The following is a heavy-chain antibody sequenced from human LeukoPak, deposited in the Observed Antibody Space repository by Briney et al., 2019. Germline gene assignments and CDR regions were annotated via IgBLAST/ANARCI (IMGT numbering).Heavy chain of an antibody. CDR1: GFTFSSYA. CDR3: AKDTDFWYFDY. J-gene: IGHJ4*02. V-gene: IGHV3-23*01. D-gene: IGHD3-3*01. Sequence: GASLRLSCAASGFTFSSYAMSWVRQAPGKGLEWASAISGSGGSTYYADSVKGRFTISRDNSKNTLYLQMNSLRAEDTAVYYCAKDTDFWYFDYWGQGTLVTVSS. CDR2: ISGSGGST.